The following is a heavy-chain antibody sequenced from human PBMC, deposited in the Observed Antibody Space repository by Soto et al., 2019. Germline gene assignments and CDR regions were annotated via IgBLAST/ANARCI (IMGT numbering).Heavy chain of an antibody. CDR2: ISSSGGST. J-gene: IGHJ1*01. V-gene: IGHV3-11*01. CDR3: VRGHQYFHY. Sequence: QVPPVESGGGLVKPGGSLRLSCVVSAFTFSDYYMSWVRQAPEKGLECISYISSSGGSTYYADSVKGRFTISRDNAKNSLYLQMDSLRADDTAVYCCVRGHQYFHYWGQGTLVTVSS. CDR1: AFTFSDYY.